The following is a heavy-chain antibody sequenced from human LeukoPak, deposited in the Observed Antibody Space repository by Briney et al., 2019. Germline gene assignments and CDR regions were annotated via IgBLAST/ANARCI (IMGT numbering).Heavy chain of an antibody. CDR3: AKALEGYCSNGICSLDY. J-gene: IGHJ4*02. Sequence: GGSLRLSCAASGFTFSSYSMNWVRQAPGKGLEWVSAISGSGGSTYYADSVKGRFTISRDNSKNTLYLQMNSLRAEDTAVYYCAKALEGYCSNGICSLDYWGQGTLVTVSS. D-gene: IGHD2-8*01. CDR1: GFTFSSYS. CDR2: ISGSGGST. V-gene: IGHV3-23*01.